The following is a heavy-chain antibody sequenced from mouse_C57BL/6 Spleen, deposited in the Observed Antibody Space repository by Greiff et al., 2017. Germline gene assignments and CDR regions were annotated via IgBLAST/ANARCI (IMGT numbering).Heavy chain of an antibody. CDR3: ARGDSFWFAY. J-gene: IGHJ3*01. CDR2: IDPSDSYT. Sequence: QVQLQQPGAELVMPGASVKLSCKASGYTFTSYWMHWVKQRPGQGLEWIGMIDPSDSYTNYNQKFKGKSTLTVDKSSSTAYMQLSSLTSEDSAVYYCARGDSFWFAYWGQGTLVTVSA. D-gene: IGHD2-12*01. V-gene: IGHV1-69*01. CDR1: GYTFTSYW.